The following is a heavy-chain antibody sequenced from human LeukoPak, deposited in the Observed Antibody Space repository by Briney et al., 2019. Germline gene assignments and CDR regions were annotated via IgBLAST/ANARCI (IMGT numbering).Heavy chain of an antibody. J-gene: IGHJ4*02. V-gene: IGHV3-53*01. Sequence: GGSLRLSCAASGFTVSSNYMSWVRQAPGKGLEWVSVIYSGGSTYYADSVKGRFTISRDNSKNTLYLQMNSLRAEDTAVYHCARTGTTAMVNYFDYWGQGTLVTVSS. CDR1: GFTVSSNY. CDR3: ARTGTTAMVNYFDY. D-gene: IGHD5-18*01. CDR2: IYSGGST.